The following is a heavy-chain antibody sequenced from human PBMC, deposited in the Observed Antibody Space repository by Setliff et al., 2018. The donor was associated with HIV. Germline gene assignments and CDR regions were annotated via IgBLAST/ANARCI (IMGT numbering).Heavy chain of an antibody. Sequence: ASVKVSCKASGYTFTDYYMHWMRQAPGRGLEWMGWIYPKSGDTNYEQKFQGRVTMTRDTSFSTAYTSIRTTYMELTNLKSDDTAVYYCARDHGGNSGYNWFDPWGQGTLVTVSS. CDR2: IYPKSGDT. D-gene: IGHD2-21*02. CDR1: GYTFTDYY. J-gene: IGHJ5*02. V-gene: IGHV1-2*02. CDR3: ARDHGGNSGYNWFDP.